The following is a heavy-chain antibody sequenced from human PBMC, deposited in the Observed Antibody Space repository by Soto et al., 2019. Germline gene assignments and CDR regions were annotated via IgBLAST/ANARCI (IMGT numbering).Heavy chain of an antibody. CDR2: ISAYNGNT. D-gene: IGHD6-13*01. V-gene: IGHV1-18*04. CDR3: ARDSVAATMRYYGMDV. J-gene: IGHJ6*02. Sequence: QVQLVQSGAEVKKPGASVKVSCKASGYTFTSYGISWVRQAPGQGLEWMEWISAYNGNTNYAQKLQGRVTMTTDTSTSTAYMELRSLRSDDTAVYYCARDSVAATMRYYGMDVWGQGTTVTVSS. CDR1: GYTFTSYG.